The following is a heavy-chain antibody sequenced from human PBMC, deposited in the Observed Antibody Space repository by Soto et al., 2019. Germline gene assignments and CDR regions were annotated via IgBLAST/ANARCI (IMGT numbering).Heavy chain of an antibody. CDR3: TTRMTAHFDY. CDR2: ISDRPTGRT. Sequence: PVGSLRLSGVASGFTFSQYTLNWVRRAPGKGLEWVSTISDRPTGRTHYAESVRGQFTISRDDSRDTVFLQMDSLRAEDTAVYYCTTRMTAHFDYWGQGVLVTVSS. D-gene: IGHD2-21*02. J-gene: IGHJ4*02. V-gene: IGHV3-23*01. CDR1: GFTFSQYT.